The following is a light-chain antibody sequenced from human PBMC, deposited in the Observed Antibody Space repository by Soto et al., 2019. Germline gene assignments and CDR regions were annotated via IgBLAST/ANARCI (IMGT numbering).Light chain of an antibody. CDR3: QQYGSSSWT. CDR1: QSVSGY. V-gene: IGKV3-20*01. Sequence: EILMTQSPGTVSVFPGETVTLSCRASQSVSGYLDWFHQKPGQAPRLLIYGASSRATGIPERFSGSGSGTEFTLTISRLEPEDFAVYYCQQYGSSSWTFGQGTKVDIK. J-gene: IGKJ1*01. CDR2: GAS.